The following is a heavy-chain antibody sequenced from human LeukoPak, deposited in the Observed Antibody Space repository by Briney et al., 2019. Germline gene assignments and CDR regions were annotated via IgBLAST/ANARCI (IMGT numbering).Heavy chain of an antibody. J-gene: IGHJ3*02. CDR2: IYYSGST. CDR1: GGSISSSSYY. CDR3: ARHSSLTAAGTLNANALDI. V-gene: IGHV4-61*05. Sequence: SETLSLTCTVSGGSISSSSYYWSWIRQPPGKGLEWIGYIYYSGSTNYNPSLKSRVTISVDTSKNQFSLKLSSVTAADTAVYYCARHSSLTAAGTLNANALDIWGQGTMVTVSS. D-gene: IGHD6-13*01.